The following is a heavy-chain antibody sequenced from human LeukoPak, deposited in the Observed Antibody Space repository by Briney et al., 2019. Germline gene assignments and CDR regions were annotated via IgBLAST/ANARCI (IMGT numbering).Heavy chain of an antibody. CDR1: GGSITSYY. CDR3: ASTIFWYAFDI. J-gene: IGHJ3*02. V-gene: IGHV4-4*07. CDR2: IYTSGST. Sequence: PSETLSLTCTVSGGSITSYYWSWIRQPAGKGLEWIGRIYTSGSTNYNPSLKSRVTISVDTSKNQFSLKLSSVTAADTAVYYCASTIFWYAFDIWGQGTMVTVSS. D-gene: IGHD3-3*01.